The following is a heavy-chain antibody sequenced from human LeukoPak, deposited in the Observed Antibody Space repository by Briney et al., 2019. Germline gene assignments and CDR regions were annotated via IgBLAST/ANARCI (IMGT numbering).Heavy chain of an antibody. Sequence: ASVKVACKASGHTFTSYDINWVRQATGQGLEWMGWMNPNSGNTGYAQKFQGRVTMTRSTSISTAYMELSSLRSQDTAVYYCARAGAIHYYYYYGMDVWGQGTTVTVSS. CDR3: ARAGAIHYYYYYGMDV. V-gene: IGHV1-8*01. CDR2: MNPNSGNT. J-gene: IGHJ6*02. CDR1: GHTFTSYD. D-gene: IGHD4/OR15-4a*01.